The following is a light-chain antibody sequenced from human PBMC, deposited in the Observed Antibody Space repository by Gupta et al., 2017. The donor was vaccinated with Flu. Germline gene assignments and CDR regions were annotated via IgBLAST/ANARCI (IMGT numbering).Light chain of an antibody. J-gene: IGKJ3*01. CDR1: QSSSRSY. Sequence: RASQSSSRSYLAWYQQKPGQAHRILIYGASSRATGIPDRFSGSGSGTDFTLKIRRVEAEDVAVYYCKQYVQTPGTFGPGTKVDIK. CDR3: KQYVQTPGT. CDR2: GAS. V-gene: IGKV3-20*01.